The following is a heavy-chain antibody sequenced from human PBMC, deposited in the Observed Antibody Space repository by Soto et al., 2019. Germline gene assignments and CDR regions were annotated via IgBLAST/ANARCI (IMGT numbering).Heavy chain of an antibody. Sequence: LPLSVALSGRAIISGSYYWKWIRKPPGKGLEWIGNIYYRGNTYYITSLKSRLIISVDTSTNQFSLNVSSVTAADKAVYYCPSFAQLALDFSGQGTPVTVPS. CDR2: IYYRGNT. J-gene: IGHJ6*02. V-gene: IGHV4-30-4*01. CDR1: GRAIISGSYY. D-gene: IGHD3-3*02. CDR3: PSFAQLALDF.